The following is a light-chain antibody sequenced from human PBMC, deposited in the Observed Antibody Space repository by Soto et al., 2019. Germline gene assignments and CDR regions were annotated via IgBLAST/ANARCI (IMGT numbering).Light chain of an antibody. J-gene: IGKJ1*01. V-gene: IGKV1-39*01. Sequence: GGRVTITCRASQSISNYLNWYQQKPGKAPKFLIYAASSLQSGVPSRFSGSGSGTDFTLTINSLQREDFATYFCQQSYSSSWTFGQGTKVDIK. CDR1: QSISNY. CDR2: AAS. CDR3: QQSYSSSWT.